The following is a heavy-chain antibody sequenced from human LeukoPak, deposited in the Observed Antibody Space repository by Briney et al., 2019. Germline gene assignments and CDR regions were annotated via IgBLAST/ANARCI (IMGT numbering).Heavy chain of an antibody. CDR1: GGSISSYY. CDR3: ARHVSGEYFQH. J-gene: IGHJ1*01. Sequence: SETLSLTCTVSGGSISSYYWSWIRQPPGKGLEYIGYIYYSGSTNYNPSLKSRVTISVDTSKNQFSLKLGSVSAGDTAVYYCARHVSGEYFQHWGQGTLVTVSS. CDR2: IYYSGST. D-gene: IGHD3-10*01. V-gene: IGHV4-59*08.